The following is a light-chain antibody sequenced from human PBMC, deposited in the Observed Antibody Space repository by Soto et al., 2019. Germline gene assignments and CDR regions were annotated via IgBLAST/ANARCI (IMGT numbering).Light chain of an antibody. J-gene: IGKJ1*01. CDR3: QQYNSYSAT. CDR1: QSISSW. CDR2: KAS. V-gene: IGKV1-5*03. Sequence: DILMTQSPSTLSASVGDRVTITCRASQSISSWLAWYQQKSGKAPKLLIYKASSLESGVPSRFSGSRSGTEFTLTISSLQPDDFATYYCQQYNSYSATFGQGTKVEIK.